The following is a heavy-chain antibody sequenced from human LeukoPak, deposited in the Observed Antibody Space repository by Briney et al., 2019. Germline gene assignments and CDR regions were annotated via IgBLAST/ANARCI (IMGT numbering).Heavy chain of an antibody. CDR2: ISGDGGTT. D-gene: IGHD6-13*01. Sequence: RGSLRLSCTASGFTFADYAMHWVRQAPPKGLEWGSLISGDGGTTDYADSVKGRFTIARDNRRNSLYLHMNSLRTEDTALYFCAKVYVGSWYAYDHWGQGTLVTVSS. V-gene: IGHV3-43*02. CDR1: GFTFADYA. J-gene: IGHJ4*02. CDR3: AKVYVGSWYAYDH.